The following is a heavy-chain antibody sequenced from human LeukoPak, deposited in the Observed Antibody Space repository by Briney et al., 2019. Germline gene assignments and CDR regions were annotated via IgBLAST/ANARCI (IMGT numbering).Heavy chain of an antibody. D-gene: IGHD1-26*01. J-gene: IGHJ4*02. CDR1: GGSISSSSYY. CDR2: IYYSGST. CDR3: ARPRGGSYRLFDY. Sequence: SETLSLTCTVSGGSISSSSYYWGWIRQPPGKGLEWIGSIYYSGSTYYNPSLKSRVTISVDTSKNQFSLKLSSVTAADTAVYYCARPRGGSYRLFDYWGQGTLVTVSS. V-gene: IGHV4-39*07.